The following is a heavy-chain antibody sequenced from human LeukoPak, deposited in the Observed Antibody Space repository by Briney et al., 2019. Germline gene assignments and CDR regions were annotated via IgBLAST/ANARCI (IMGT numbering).Heavy chain of an antibody. Sequence: GESLQISCKGSGYSFTSYCIGWVRQMPGKGLEWMGIIYPGDSGTRYSPSFQGQVTISADKSISTAYLQWSSLKASDTAMYYCARLGPLWSHYYYMDVWGKGTTVTISS. CDR1: GYSFTSYC. CDR3: ARLGPLWSHYYYMDV. D-gene: IGHD3-3*01. V-gene: IGHV5-51*01. J-gene: IGHJ6*03. CDR2: IYPGDSGT.